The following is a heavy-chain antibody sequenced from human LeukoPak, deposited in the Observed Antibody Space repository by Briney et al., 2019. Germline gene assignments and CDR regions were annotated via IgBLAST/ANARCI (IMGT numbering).Heavy chain of an antibody. V-gene: IGHV3-23*01. CDR3: AKGSRWLLRGGAYFDS. Sequence: GGSLRLSCEASGFTFNNYAMSWVRQAPGKGLECVSAMSGVGGTTYYAASVRGRFTISRDNSKNILSLQMNSLRVEDTAIYYCAKGSRWLLRGGAYFDSWGQGTPVSVSS. J-gene: IGHJ4*02. CDR1: GFTFNNYA. D-gene: IGHD2-15*01. CDR2: MSGVGGTT.